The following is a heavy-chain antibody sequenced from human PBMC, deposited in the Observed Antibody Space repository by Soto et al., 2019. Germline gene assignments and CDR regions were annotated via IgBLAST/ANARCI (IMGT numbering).Heavy chain of an antibody. CDR2: IIPSGGST. Sequence: ASVKVSCKASGDTFSTYTITWVRQAPGQGLEWMGGIIPSGGSTNYAQKFQGRVTMTRDTSTSTVYMELSSLTSEDTALYYCAREQPTALGAFDIWGQGTMVT. J-gene: IGHJ3*02. D-gene: IGHD2-2*01. CDR3: AREQPTALGAFDI. CDR1: GDTFSTYT. V-gene: IGHV1-46*01.